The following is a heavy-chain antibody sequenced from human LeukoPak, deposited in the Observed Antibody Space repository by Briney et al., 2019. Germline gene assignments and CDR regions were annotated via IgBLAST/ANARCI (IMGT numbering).Heavy chain of an antibody. Sequence: ASVKVSCKASGYTFTGYYMHWVRQAPGQGLEGMGWINPNSGGTNYAQKFQGRVTMTRDTSISTAYMELSRLRSDDTALYYCARAGILYYGSGSYYNGWGQGTLVTVSS. CDR3: ARAGILYYGSGSYYNG. D-gene: IGHD3-10*01. CDR2: INPNSGGT. J-gene: IGHJ4*02. CDR1: GYTFTGYY. V-gene: IGHV1-2*02.